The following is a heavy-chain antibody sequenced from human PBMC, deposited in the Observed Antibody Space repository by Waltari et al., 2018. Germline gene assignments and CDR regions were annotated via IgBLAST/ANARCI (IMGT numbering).Heavy chain of an antibody. CDR2: IYPGASDT. V-gene: IGHV5-51*01. J-gene: IGHJ6*03. CDR1: GYSFTSYW. CDR3: ARFKLERPRYYYYYMDV. D-gene: IGHD1-1*01. Sequence: EVQLVQSGAEVKKPGESLKISCKGSGYSFTSYWIGWVRQMPGKGLEWMGIIYPGASDTRYSPSFQGQVTISADKSISTAYLQWSSLKASDTAMYYCARFKLERPRYYYYYMDVWGKGTTVTVSS.